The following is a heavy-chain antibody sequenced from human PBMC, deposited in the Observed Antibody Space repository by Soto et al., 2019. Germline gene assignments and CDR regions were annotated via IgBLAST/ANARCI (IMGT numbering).Heavy chain of an antibody. D-gene: IGHD1-26*01. V-gene: IGHV4-34*01. CDR1: GESLSGYY. CDR2: INYSGNT. CDR3: ARTRSLDV. J-gene: IGHJ6*02. Sequence: QVQLQQWGAGLLKPSETLSLTCAVYGESLSGYYGNWIRQPPGKGLEWIGEINYSGNTNYNPSLKSRVTISIDTSKNQFALNMSSVTADDTAVYYCARTRSLDVWGQGTTVIVSS.